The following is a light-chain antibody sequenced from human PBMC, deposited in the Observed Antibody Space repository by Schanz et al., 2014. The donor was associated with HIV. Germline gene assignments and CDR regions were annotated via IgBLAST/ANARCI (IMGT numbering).Light chain of an antibody. J-gene: IGLJ1*01. CDR3: SSYTSSSTYV. Sequence: QSALTQPASVSGSLGQSITISCRGSSSDVGGYNYVSWYQQHPGKAPKLMIYDVSNRPSGVSNRFSGSKSGNTASLTISGLQAEDEADYYCSSYTSSSTYVFGTGTKLTVL. CDR2: DVS. V-gene: IGLV2-14*03. CDR1: SSDVGGYNY.